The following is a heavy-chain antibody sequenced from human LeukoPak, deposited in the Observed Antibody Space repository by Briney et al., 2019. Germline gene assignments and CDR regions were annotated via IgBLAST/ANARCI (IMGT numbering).Heavy chain of an antibody. V-gene: IGHV3-66*01. CDR3: ARSGYSYGEGPDY. CDR2: IYSGGST. Sequence: GGSLRLSCAASGFTVSSNYMSWVRQAPGKGLEWVSVIYSGGSTYYADSVKGRFTISRGNSKNTLYLQMNSLRAEDTAVYYCARSGYSYGEGPDYWGQGTLVTVSS. CDR1: GFTVSSNY. J-gene: IGHJ4*02. D-gene: IGHD5-18*01.